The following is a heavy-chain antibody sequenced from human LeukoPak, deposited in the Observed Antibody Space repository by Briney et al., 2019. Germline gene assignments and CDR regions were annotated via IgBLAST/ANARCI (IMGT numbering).Heavy chain of an antibody. D-gene: IGHD2-8*02. Sequence: TGGSLRLSCAASGFTFSSCWMHWVRQVPGKGLEWVSRTDAGGSSTSYADSVRGRFSISRDNGKSTLYMQMNSLRVEDTAVYYCARGPPTGGGAYVGDYWGHGTLVTVSS. V-gene: IGHV3-74*01. CDR1: GFTFSSCW. CDR2: TDAGGSST. CDR3: ARGPPTGGGAYVGDY. J-gene: IGHJ4*01.